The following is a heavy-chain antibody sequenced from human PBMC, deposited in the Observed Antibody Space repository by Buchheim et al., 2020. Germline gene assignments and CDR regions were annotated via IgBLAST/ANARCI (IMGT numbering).Heavy chain of an antibody. Sequence: QVHLVESGGGVVQPGRSLRLSCAASGFTFSSYAMHWVRQAPGKGLEWVAVISSDGTIKYYADSVKGRFTISRDNSKNTQDLQMNSLRTEDTAVYYCAKKGGIGGTTDYFDYWGQGTL. CDR3: AKKGGIGGTTDYFDY. CDR2: ISSDGTIK. V-gene: IGHV3-30-3*02. J-gene: IGHJ4*02. D-gene: IGHD1-1*01. CDR1: GFTFSSYA.